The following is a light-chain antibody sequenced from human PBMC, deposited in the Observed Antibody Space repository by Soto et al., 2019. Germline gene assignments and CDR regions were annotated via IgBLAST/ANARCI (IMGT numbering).Light chain of an antibody. J-gene: IGKJ4*01. CDR3: QQTYSNFVS. Sequence: DIQMTQSPSSLSASVGDRVTITCRSSQTISTYLQWFHQKPGKVPNLLIYDASSLQTGVPSRFSGSGSGTDFTLTISSLQPEDFGTYYYQQTYSNFVSFGGGTRVEMK. CDR2: DAS. CDR1: QTISTY. V-gene: IGKV1-39*01.